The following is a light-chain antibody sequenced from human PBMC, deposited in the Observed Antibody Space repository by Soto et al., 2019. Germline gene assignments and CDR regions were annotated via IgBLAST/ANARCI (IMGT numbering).Light chain of an antibody. V-gene: IGLV2-23*02. CDR1: SSNVGSYKL. CDR2: EVN. J-gene: IGLJ1*01. CDR3: CSSGGSPTYV. Sequence: QSALTQPASVSGSPGQSITISCTGTSSNVGSYKLVSWYQQHPGKAPKLMIFEVNKRPSGVSNRFSGSKSGNTASLTISGLQVVDEADYYCCSSGGSPTYVFGTGTKLTVL.